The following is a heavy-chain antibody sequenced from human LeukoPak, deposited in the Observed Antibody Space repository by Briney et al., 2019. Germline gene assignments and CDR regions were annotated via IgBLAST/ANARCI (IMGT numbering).Heavy chain of an antibody. CDR3: AREDSSGNWFDA. D-gene: IGHD6-19*01. V-gene: IGHV3-7*01. CDR1: GFTFSSYS. Sequence: GGSLRLSCAASGFTFSSYSMNWVRQAPGKGLEWVANIKQDGSEKYYLDSVKGRFTISRDNAKNSLYLQMNSLRAEDTAVYYCAREDSSGNWFDAWGQGTRVTVSS. CDR2: IKQDGSEK. J-gene: IGHJ5*02.